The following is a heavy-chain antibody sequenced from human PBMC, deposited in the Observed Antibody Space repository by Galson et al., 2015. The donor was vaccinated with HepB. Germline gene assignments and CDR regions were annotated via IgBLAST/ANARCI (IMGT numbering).Heavy chain of an antibody. CDR1: GYTFTSYY. CDR3: ARGDCSGGSCNYFDY. Sequence: SVKVSCKASGYTFTSYYMHWVRQAPGQGLEWMGIINPSGGSTSYAQKFQGRVTMTRDTSTSTVYMELSSLRSEDTAVYYCARGDCSGGSCNYFDYWGQGTLVTVSS. V-gene: IGHV1-46*03. CDR2: INPSGGST. D-gene: IGHD2-15*01. J-gene: IGHJ4*02.